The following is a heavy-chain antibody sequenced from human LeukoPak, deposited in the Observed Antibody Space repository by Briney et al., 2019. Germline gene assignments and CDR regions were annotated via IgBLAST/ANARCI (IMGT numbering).Heavy chain of an antibody. CDR3: ARVDGHAHWFDP. Sequence: GGSQRLSCAASGFTFRMSWVRQAPGKGLEWVANIKQDGRDKYYVDSVKGRFTISRDNAKNSLYLQMNSLRAEDTAVYYCARVDGHAHWFDPWGQGTLVTVSS. J-gene: IGHJ5*02. CDR1: GFTFR. CDR2: IKQDGRDK. V-gene: IGHV3-7*03.